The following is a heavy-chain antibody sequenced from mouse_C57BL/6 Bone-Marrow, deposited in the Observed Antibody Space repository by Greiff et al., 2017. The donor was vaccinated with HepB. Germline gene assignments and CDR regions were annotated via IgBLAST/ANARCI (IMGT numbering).Heavy chain of an antibody. Sequence: EVKLVESGGGLVQSGRSLRLSCATSGFTFSDFYMEWVRQAPGKGLEWIAARRNKANDYTTEYSASVKGRFIVSRDTSQSILYLQMNALRAEDTAIYYCARDPGGVFDVWGTGTTVTVSS. CDR3: ARDPGGVFDV. J-gene: IGHJ1*03. D-gene: IGHD1-1*02. V-gene: IGHV7-1*01. CDR2: RRNKANDYTT. CDR1: GFTFSDFY.